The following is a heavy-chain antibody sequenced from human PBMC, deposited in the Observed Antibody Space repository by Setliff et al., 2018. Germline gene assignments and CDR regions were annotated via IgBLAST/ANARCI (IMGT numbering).Heavy chain of an antibody. Sequence: PGGSLRLSCAASGLTFSSDAMTWVRQTPGKGLEWVSGVEWNGGGTGYADSVKGRFIISRDNAKNSLYLQMSSLRTDDTALYYCATARRGYQYGSGSLFDDWGQGTLVTVSS. CDR2: VEWNGGGT. V-gene: IGHV3-20*04. CDR1: GLTFSSDA. CDR3: ATARRGYQYGSGSLFDD. D-gene: IGHD3-10*01. J-gene: IGHJ4*02.